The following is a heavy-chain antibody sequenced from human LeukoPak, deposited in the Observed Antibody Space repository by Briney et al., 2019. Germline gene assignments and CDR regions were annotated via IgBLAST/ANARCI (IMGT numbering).Heavy chain of an antibody. CDR3: AKEIQLWAQRGWLQFYFDS. Sequence: GGSLRLSCAASGFTFSSYAMSWVRQAPGKGLEWVSAISGSGGTTYYADSVKGRFTISRDNSKNTLYLQMNSLRAEDTAVYYCAKEIQLWAQRGWLQFYFDSWGQGTLVTVSS. CDR1: GFTFSSYA. J-gene: IGHJ4*02. D-gene: IGHD5-24*01. V-gene: IGHV3-23*01. CDR2: ISGSGGTT.